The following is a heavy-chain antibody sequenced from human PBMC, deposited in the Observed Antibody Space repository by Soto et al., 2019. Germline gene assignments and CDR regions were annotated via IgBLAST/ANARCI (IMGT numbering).Heavy chain of an antibody. CDR1: GFTFSTYT. V-gene: IGHV3-21*01. D-gene: IGHD5-12*01. CDR3: AKDLGWPRASYPDS. Sequence: GGSLRPSCAASGFTFSTYTMNWVRQAPGKGLEWVSSISSGSNYIDYAESVKGRFTISRDNSKNTLFLQMNTLRSEDTAVYYCAKDLGWPRASYPDSWGQGTRVTVSS. CDR2: ISSGSNYI. J-gene: IGHJ4*02.